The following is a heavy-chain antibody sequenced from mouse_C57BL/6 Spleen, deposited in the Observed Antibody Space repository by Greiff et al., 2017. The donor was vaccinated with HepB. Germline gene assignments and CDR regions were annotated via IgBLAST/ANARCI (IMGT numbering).Heavy chain of an antibody. CDR3: TIITTVVARYYFDY. Sequence: EVKLVESGGGLVQPGGSMKLSCVASGFTFSNYWMNWVRQSPEKGLEWVAQIRLKSDNYATHYAESVKGRFTISRDDSKSSVYLQMNNLRAEDTGIYYCTIITTVVARYYFDYWGQGTTLTGSS. D-gene: IGHD1-1*01. V-gene: IGHV6-3*01. CDR1: GFTFSNYW. J-gene: IGHJ2*01. CDR2: IRLKSDNYAT.